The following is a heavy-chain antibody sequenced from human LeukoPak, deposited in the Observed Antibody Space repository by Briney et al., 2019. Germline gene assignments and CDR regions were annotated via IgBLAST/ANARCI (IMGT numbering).Heavy chain of an antibody. CDR1: GFTFSSYS. CDR2: ISSGDSYI. CDR3: ARGYSSSWYNWFDP. D-gene: IGHD6-13*01. J-gene: IGHJ5*02. Sequence: GGSLRLSCAASGFTFSSYSMNWVRQALGKGLEWVSSISSGDSYIYYADSVKGRFTISRDNAKNSLYLQMNSLRAEDTAVYYCARGYSSSWYNWFDPWGQGTLVTVSS. V-gene: IGHV3-21*01.